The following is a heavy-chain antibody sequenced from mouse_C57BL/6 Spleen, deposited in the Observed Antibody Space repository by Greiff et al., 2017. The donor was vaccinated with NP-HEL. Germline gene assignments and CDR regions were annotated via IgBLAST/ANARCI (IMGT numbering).Heavy chain of an antibody. CDR3: ARGDGSSWYFDY. V-gene: IGHV1-39*01. CDR1: GYSFTDYN. J-gene: IGHJ2*01. CDR2: INPNYGTT. Sequence: VHVKQSGPELVKPGASVKISCKASGYSFTDYNMNWVKQSNGKSLEWIGVINPNYGTTSYNQKFKGKATLTVDQSSSTAYMQLNSLTSEDSAVYYCARGDGSSWYFDYWGQGTTLTVSS. D-gene: IGHD1-1*01.